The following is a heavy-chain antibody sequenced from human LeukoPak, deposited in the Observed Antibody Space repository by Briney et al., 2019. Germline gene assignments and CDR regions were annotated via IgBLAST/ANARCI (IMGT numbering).Heavy chain of an antibody. V-gene: IGHV7-4-1*02. CDR1: GYTFTNYP. D-gene: IGHD2-15*01. J-gene: IGHJ4*02. CDR2: INTNTGNP. CDR3: ARDTYCSGGRCYSRVGY. Sequence: ASVKVSCKASGYTFTNYPMNWVRQAPGQGLEWMGWINTNTGNPTYVQGFTERFVFSWDTSVNTAYLQINSLKPEDTAVYFCARDTYCSGGRCYSRVGYWGQGTVVTVSS.